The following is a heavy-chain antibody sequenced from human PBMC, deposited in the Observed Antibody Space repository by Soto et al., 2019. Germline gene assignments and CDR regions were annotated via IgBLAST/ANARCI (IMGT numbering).Heavy chain of an antibody. J-gene: IGHJ4*02. Sequence: EVQLLESGGGLVQPGGSLRLSCAASGFTLSNYAMSWVRQAPGKGLEWVSTISGSGGRIYYADSVKGRFTISRDNSKNTLYLQMSSLRAEDTAVYYCGKTDWVEGQLVDSWGQGTLVTVSS. CDR3: GKTDWVEGQLVDS. CDR2: ISGSGGRI. CDR1: GFTLSNYA. D-gene: IGHD6-6*01. V-gene: IGHV3-23*01.